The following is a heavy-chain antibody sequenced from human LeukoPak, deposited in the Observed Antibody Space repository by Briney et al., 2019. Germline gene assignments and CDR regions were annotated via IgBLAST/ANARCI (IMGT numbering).Heavy chain of an antibody. V-gene: IGHV1-18*01. CDR1: GYTFSSYG. Sequence: ASVKVSCKASGYTFSSYGISWVRQAPGQGLEWMGWVSVYNGNTDYAQKLQGRVTMTTDTSTSTAYMEMRSLISDDTAVSYCARDVARGYTYGHLQDYWGQGTLVTVSS. CDR3: ARDVARGYTYGHLQDY. J-gene: IGHJ4*02. CDR2: VSVYNGNT. D-gene: IGHD5-18*01.